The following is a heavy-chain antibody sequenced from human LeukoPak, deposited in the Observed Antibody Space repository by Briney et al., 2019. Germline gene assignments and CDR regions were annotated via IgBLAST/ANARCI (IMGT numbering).Heavy chain of an antibody. V-gene: IGHV4-4*02. CDR3: AREPDSTSLGWFDP. J-gene: IGHJ5*02. Sequence: PSGTLSLTCAVSGGSISSSNWWSWVRQPPGKGLEWIGEIHHSGSTNYNPSLKSRVTISVDKSKNQFSLKLSSVSAADTAVYYCAREPDSTSLGWFDPWGQGTLVTVSS. CDR2: IHHSGST. CDR1: GGSISSSNW. D-gene: IGHD2-2*01.